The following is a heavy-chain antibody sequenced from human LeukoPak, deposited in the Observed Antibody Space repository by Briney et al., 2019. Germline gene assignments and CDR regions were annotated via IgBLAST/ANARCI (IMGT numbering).Heavy chain of an antibody. CDR1: GYTLTELS. V-gene: IGHV1-24*01. D-gene: IGHD6-19*01. Sequence: ASVKVSCKVSGYTLTELSMHWVRQAPGKGLEWMGGFDPEDGETIYAQKFQGRVTMTEDTSTDTAYMELSSLRSEDTAAYYCATGDYSGYSSGWTDYWGQGTLVTVSS. J-gene: IGHJ4*02. CDR3: ATGDYSGYSSGWTDY. CDR2: FDPEDGET.